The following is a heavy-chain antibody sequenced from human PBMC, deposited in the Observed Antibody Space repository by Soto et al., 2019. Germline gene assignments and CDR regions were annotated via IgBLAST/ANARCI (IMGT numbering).Heavy chain of an antibody. V-gene: IGHV2-5*02. Sequence: QITLKESGPTLVKPTQTLTLTCTFSGFSLSTSGVGVGWIRQPPGKALEWLALIYWDDDKRYSPSLKSRLTITKDTSKNQVVLTMTNMDPVDTATYYCAHSRRSGYYTHDAFDIWGQGTMVTVSS. D-gene: IGHD3-3*01. J-gene: IGHJ3*02. CDR1: GFSLSTSGVG. CDR3: AHSRRSGYYTHDAFDI. CDR2: IYWDDDK.